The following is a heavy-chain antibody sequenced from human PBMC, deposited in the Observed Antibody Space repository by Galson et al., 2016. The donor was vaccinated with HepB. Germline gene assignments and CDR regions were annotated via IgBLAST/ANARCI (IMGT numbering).Heavy chain of an antibody. J-gene: IGHJ3*02. D-gene: IGHD4-17*01. CDR1: GDSVSSNSAA. V-gene: IGHV6-1*01. Sequence: CAISGDSVSSNSAAWHWIRQSPSRGLEWLGRTYYRSKWYNDYAVSVKSRIAINPDTSKNQFSLQLNSVTPEDTAVYYCAREATVTRGAFDMWGQGTMVTVPS. CDR3: AREATVTRGAFDM. CDR2: TYYRSKWYN.